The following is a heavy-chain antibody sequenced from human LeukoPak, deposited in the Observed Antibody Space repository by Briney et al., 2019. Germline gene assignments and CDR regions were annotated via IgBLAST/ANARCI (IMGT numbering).Heavy chain of an antibody. Sequence: GGSLRLSCAASGFTFSSYGMHWVRQAPGKGLEWVAFIRYDGSNKYYADSVKGRFTISRDNSKNTLYLQMNSLRAEDTAVYYCANTDTAMEYYYYYMDVWGKGTTVTISS. D-gene: IGHD5-18*01. J-gene: IGHJ6*03. CDR2: IRYDGSNK. CDR1: GFTFSSYG. V-gene: IGHV3-30*02. CDR3: ANTDTAMEYYYYYMDV.